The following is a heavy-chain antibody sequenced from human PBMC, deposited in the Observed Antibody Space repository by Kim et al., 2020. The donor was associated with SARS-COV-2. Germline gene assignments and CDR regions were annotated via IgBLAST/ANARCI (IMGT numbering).Heavy chain of an antibody. D-gene: IGHD3-9*01. CDR3: AKDPAYDILSGYYDY. Sequence: AESVKGRFTVSRDNAKNSLYLQMNSLRVEDTAVYYCAKDPAYDILSGYYDYWGQGILVTVSS. V-gene: IGHV3-11*05. J-gene: IGHJ4*02.